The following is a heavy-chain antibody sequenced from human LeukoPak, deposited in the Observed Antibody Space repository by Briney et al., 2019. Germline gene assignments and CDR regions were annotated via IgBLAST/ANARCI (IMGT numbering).Heavy chain of an antibody. CDR1: GDSVSSNSAA. Sequence: SQTLSLTCAISGDSVSSNSAAWNWIRQSPSRGLEWLGRTYFRSKWSFSYALSVKSRITINPDASKNQFSLQLNSVTPEDTAVYYCARGGGNSYTTSFDYWGQGTLVAVSS. D-gene: IGHD2-2*02. CDR3: ARGGGNSYTTSFDY. J-gene: IGHJ4*02. V-gene: IGHV6-1*01. CDR2: TYFRSKWSF.